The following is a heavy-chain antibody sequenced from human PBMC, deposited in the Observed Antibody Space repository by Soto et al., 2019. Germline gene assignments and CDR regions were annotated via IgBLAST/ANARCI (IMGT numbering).Heavy chain of an antibody. J-gene: IGHJ6*02. V-gene: IGHV1-69*12. CDR3: ARDKDRKQTGGNYDSGRAG. CDR2: IMPIFPTP. CDR1: GGTFGNSA. Sequence: QVQLVQSGAEVKKPGSSVTVSCKASGGTFGNSAISWVRQAPGQGLEWMGGIMPIFPTPDYAQKFQGRVTITADEATSTAYMALTSLTADDTAVYYCARDKDRKQTGGNYDSGRAGWGQGTTVTV. D-gene: IGHD1-26*01.